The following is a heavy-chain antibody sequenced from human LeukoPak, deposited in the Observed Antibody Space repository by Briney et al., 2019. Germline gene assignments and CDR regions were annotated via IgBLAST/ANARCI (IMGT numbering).Heavy chain of an antibody. V-gene: IGHV1-18*01. J-gene: IGHJ5*02. Sequence: ASVKVSCKASGYTFTSYGISWVRQAPGQGLEWMGWISAYNGNTNYAQKLQGRVTMTTDTSTSTAYMELRSLRSDDTAVYYCAREYCSSTSCLPVGYNWFDPWGQGTLVTVSS. CDR3: AREYCSSTSCLPVGYNWFDP. D-gene: IGHD2-2*01. CDR2: ISAYNGNT. CDR1: GYTFTSYG.